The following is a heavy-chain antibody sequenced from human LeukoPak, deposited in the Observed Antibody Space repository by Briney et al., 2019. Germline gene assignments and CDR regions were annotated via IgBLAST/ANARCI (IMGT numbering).Heavy chain of an antibody. Sequence: ASVKVSFKVSGYTLTELSMHWVRQAPGKGLEWMGGFDPEDGETIYAQKFQGRVTMTEDTSTDTAYMELSSLRSEDTAVYYCATVMPYSSGWYFFYWGQGTLVTVSS. CDR2: FDPEDGET. CDR1: GYTLTELS. V-gene: IGHV1-24*01. D-gene: IGHD6-19*01. J-gene: IGHJ4*02. CDR3: ATVMPYSSGWYFFY.